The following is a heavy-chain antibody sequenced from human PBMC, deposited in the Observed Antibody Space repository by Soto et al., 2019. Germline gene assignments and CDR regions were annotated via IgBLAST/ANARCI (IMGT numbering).Heavy chain of an antibody. CDR3: ARDGPSGYYDSSGYPGFDY. Sequence: GGSLRLSFAASGFTFSSYWIHWVRQAPGKGLVWVSRINSDGSSTSYADSVKGRFTISRDNAKNTLYLQMNSLRAEDTAVYYCARDGPSGYYDSSGYPGFDYWGQGTLVTV. J-gene: IGHJ4*02. D-gene: IGHD3-22*01. CDR1: GFTFSSYW. V-gene: IGHV3-74*01. CDR2: INSDGSST.